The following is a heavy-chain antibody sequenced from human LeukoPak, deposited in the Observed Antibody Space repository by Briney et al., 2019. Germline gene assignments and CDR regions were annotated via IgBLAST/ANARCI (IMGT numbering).Heavy chain of an antibody. D-gene: IGHD4-17*01. CDR1: GFTFSSYG. CDR2: IRYDGSNK. Sequence: GGSMRPSWAASGFTFSSYGMHWVRQAPSKGLEWVAVIRYDGSNKYYADSVEGRFTISRDNCTNTLYVQMTSLRGEDTAVYYCARKLGVYVYSDHIDYWGQGTLVTVSS. V-gene: IGHV3-33*01. CDR3: ARKLGVYVYSDHIDY. J-gene: IGHJ4*02.